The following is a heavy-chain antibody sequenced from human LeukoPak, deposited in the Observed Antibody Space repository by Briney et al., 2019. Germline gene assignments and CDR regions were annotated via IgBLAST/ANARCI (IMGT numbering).Heavy chain of an antibody. CDR2: IRYDGSNK. CDR1: GFTFSSYD. D-gene: IGHD4-17*01. V-gene: IGHV3-30*02. CDR3: ANLYGDYDPR. Sequence: PGGSLRLSCAASGFTFSSYDIHWVRQAPGKGLEWVAFIRYDGSNKKYADSVGGRFTISRDNSKNTLYLQMNSLRAEDTAVYYCANLYGDYDPRWGQGTLVTVSS. J-gene: IGHJ4*02.